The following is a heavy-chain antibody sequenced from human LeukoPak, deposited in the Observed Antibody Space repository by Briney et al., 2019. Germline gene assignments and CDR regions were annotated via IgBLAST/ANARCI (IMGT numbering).Heavy chain of an antibody. Sequence: RPSETLSLTCTVSVDSISTYYWTWIRQPPGKGLEWVGYIFNSGSTNYNPSLKSRVTLSIDTSRKQLSLKLSSVTAADTAVYYCARVTLVVVGGHRLSHDAFDIWGQGTMVTVSS. CDR1: VDSISTYY. CDR3: ARVTLVVVGGHRLSHDAFDI. V-gene: IGHV4-59*01. CDR2: IFNSGST. J-gene: IGHJ3*02. D-gene: IGHD2-15*01.